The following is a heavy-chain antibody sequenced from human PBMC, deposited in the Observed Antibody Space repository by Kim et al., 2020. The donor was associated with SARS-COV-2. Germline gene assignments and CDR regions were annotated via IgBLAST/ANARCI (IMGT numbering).Heavy chain of an antibody. Sequence: PETLSLICTVSGGSISSYYWSWVRQPPGKGLEWIGYIFNSGRTNYNPSLKSRVTISVDTSKNQFSLKLSSVTAADTAMYYCARASSYYVIDYWGQGTLVTVSS. V-gene: IGHV4-59*13. CDR1: GGSISSYY. CDR3: ARASSYYVIDY. J-gene: IGHJ4*02. CDR2: IFNSGRT. D-gene: IGHD1-26*01.